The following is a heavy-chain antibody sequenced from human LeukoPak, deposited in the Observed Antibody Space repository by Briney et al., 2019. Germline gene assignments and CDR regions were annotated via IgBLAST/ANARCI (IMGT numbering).Heavy chain of an antibody. CDR2: IWYDGSNK. D-gene: IGHD1-26*01. CDR1: GFTFSSYG. Sequence: GGSLRLSCAASGFTFSSYGMHWVRQAPGKGLEWVAVIWYDGSNKYYADSVKGRFTISRDNSKNTLYLQMNSLRAEDTAAYYCAREGVGATGGNWFDPWGQGTLVTVSS. CDR3: AREGVGATGGNWFDP. J-gene: IGHJ5*02. V-gene: IGHV3-33*01.